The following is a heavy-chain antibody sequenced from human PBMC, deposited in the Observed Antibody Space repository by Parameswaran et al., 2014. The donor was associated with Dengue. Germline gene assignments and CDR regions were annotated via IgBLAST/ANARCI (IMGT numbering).Heavy chain of an antibody. CDR3: VSLKQLLWVY. CDR2: MYYSGST. Sequence: WIRQPPGKGLEWIGSMYYSGSTYYNPSLKSRVTISVDTSKNQFSLKLSSVTAADTAVYYCVSLKQLLWVYWGQGTLVTVSS. D-gene: IGHD2-2*01. V-gene: IGHV4-39*01. J-gene: IGHJ4*02.